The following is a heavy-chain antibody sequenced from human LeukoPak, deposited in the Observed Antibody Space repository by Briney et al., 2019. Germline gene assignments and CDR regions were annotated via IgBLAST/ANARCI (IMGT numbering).Heavy chain of an antibody. J-gene: IGHJ4*02. CDR1: GFTLSSYW. CDR3: ARSDSWRSDWRKYYFDY. D-gene: IGHD1-26*01. CDR2: INSDGSGT. Sequence: GGSLRLSCAASGFTLSSYWMHWVRRAPGKGLVWVSCINSDGSGTTYADSMRGRFTISRDNAKNTLYLQMNSLRAEDTAVYYCARSDSWRSDWRKYYFDYWGQGTLVTVSS. V-gene: IGHV3-74*03.